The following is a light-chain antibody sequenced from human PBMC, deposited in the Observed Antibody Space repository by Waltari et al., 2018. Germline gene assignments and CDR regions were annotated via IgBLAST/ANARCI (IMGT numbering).Light chain of an antibody. Sequence: DIQMTQSPSSLSASVGDRVTITCRASQSISSYLNWYQQKPGKATKLLIYAASSLQSGVPSRFSGSGSGTDFTLTISSLQPEDFATYYCQQSYNTPQTFGQGTKVEIK. V-gene: IGKV1-39*01. CDR2: AAS. J-gene: IGKJ2*01. CDR3: QQSYNTPQT. CDR1: QSISSY.